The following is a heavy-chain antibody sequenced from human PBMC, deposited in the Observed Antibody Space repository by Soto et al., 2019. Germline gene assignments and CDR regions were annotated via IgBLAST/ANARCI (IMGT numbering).Heavy chain of an antibody. CDR1: GGSIRSYY. CDR2: IYYSGST. V-gene: IGHV4-59*01. D-gene: IGHD6-19*01. J-gene: IGHJ6*02. CDR3: ARDLWVPEAVPYGMDV. Sequence: SETLSLTCTVSGGSIRSYYWSWIRQPPGKGLEWIGYIYYSGSTNYNPSLKSRVTISVDTSKNQFSLKLSSVTAADTAVYYCARDLWVPEAVPYGMDVWGQGTTVTVSS.